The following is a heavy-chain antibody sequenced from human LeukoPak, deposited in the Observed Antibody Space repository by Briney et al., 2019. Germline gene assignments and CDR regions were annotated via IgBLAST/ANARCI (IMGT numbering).Heavy chain of an antibody. V-gene: IGHV3-23*01. J-gene: IGHJ4*02. CDR1: GFTFSNYA. CDR3: AKDRTVFRGITYYFDY. CDR2: ISASGTST. Sequence: GGSVRLSCAASGFTFSNYALSWVRQAPGEGLEWVSAISASGTSTYYADSVKGRFTISKDNSKNTLYLQMNSLRADDTAVYYCAKDRTVFRGITYYFDYWGQGTLVTVSS. D-gene: IGHD3-10*01.